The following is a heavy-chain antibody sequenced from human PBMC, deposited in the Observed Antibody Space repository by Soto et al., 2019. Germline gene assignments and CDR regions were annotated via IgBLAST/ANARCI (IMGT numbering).Heavy chain of an antibody. Sequence: PLSLTWNDACRPISSDDYYWSWIRQPPGKGREWIGCIYYSGSTYYNPSLKSRVTISVDTSKNQFSLKLSHVTAADTAVYYCARDHLHSSGFNLFDRWGQGTLVPVSS. D-gene: IGHD3-22*01. V-gene: IGHV4-30-4*01. CDR3: ARDHLHSSGFNLFDR. J-gene: IGHJ5*02. CDR1: CRPISSDDYY. CDR2: IYYSGST.